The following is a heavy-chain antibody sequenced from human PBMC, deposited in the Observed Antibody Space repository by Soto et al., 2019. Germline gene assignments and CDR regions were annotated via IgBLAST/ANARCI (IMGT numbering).Heavy chain of an antibody. J-gene: IGHJ6*02. Sequence: SETLSLTCAVYGGSLSGYYWSWIRQPPGKGLEWIGEINHSGSTNYNPSLKSRVTISVDTSKNQFSLKLSSVTAADTAVYYCARMYYYDSSGYYYQYYYYGMDFWGQGTTVTVSS. CDR3: ARMYYYDSSGYYYQYYYYGMDF. CDR1: GGSLSGYY. D-gene: IGHD3-22*01. V-gene: IGHV4-34*01. CDR2: INHSGST.